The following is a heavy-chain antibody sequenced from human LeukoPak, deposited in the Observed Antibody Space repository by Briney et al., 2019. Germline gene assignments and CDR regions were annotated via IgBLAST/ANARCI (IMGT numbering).Heavy chain of an antibody. D-gene: IGHD6-19*01. Sequence: PPETLSLTCTLAGGSISRYYWSWIRQPPREGREWNGYTYFIVSTNYNHSLKSRVTISVDPSKNQFSLNLSSVTAADTAVYYCARHSGIAVAGLEFDYWGQGTLVTVSS. J-gene: IGHJ4*02. CDR3: ARHSGIAVAGLEFDY. CDR1: GGSISRYY. CDR2: TYFIVST. V-gene: IGHV4-59*08.